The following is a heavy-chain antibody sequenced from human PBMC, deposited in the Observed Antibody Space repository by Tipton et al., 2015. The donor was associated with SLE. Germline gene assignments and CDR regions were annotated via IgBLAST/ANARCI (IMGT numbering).Heavy chain of an antibody. V-gene: IGHV3-13*05. CDR1: GFTFSNYD. CDR2: VGTGGDP. D-gene: IGHD6-25*01. CDR3: ARGAAARQHHPPDY. J-gene: IGHJ4*02. Sequence: SLRLSCAASGFTFSNYDMHWVRQATGKGLEWVSAVGTGGDPYYADSVKGRFTISRDNAKNSLYLQMNSLRAGDTAVYFCARGAAARQHHPPDYWGQGTLVTVSS.